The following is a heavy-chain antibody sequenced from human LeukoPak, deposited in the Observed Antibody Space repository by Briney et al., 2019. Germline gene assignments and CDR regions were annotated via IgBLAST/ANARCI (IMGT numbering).Heavy chain of an antibody. J-gene: IGHJ5*02. CDR1: GFTFDDYG. D-gene: IGHD6-13*01. CDR3: ARDRIAAALNWFDP. CDR2: INWNGGST. Sequence: GGSLRLSCAASGFTFDDYGMSWVRQAPGKGLEWVSGINWNGGSTGYADSVKGRFTISRDNAKNSLYLQMNSLRAEDTALYYCARDRIAAALNWFDPWGQGTLVTVSS. V-gene: IGHV3-20*04.